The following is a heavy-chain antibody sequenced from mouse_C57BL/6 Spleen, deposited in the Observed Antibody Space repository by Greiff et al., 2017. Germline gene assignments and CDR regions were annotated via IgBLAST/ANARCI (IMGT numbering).Heavy chain of an antibody. CDR2: IDPETGGT. CDR1: GYTFTDYE. V-gene: IGHV1-15*01. J-gene: IGHJ1*03. CDR3: TRGGEGWYFDV. Sequence: VKLMESGAELVRPGASVTLSCKASGYTFTDYEMPWVKQTPVHGLEWIGAIDPETGGTDYNQKFKGKAILTADKSSSTAYMELRSLTSEDSAVYYWTRGGEGWYFDVWGTGTTVTVSS.